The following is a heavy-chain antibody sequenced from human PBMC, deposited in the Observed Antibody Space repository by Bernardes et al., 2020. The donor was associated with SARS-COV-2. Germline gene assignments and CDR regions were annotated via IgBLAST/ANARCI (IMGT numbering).Heavy chain of an antibody. D-gene: IGHD2-15*01. CDR2: IFYSGST. V-gene: IGHV4-59*11. Sequence: SETLSLTCSVSGDAINSHYWSWLRQPPGKGLEWIGYIFYSGSTKYNPSLKSRVTMSIDRSTNQFSLDLKSVTAADTAVYFCARTSIAVVYAPTYTRHRTSFDPWGQGTQVTVSS. J-gene: IGHJ5*02. CDR3: ARTSIAVVYAPTYTRHRTSFDP. CDR1: GDAINSHY.